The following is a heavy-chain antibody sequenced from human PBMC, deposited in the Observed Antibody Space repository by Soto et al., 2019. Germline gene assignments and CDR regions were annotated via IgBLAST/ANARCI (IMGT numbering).Heavy chain of an antibody. D-gene: IGHD6-13*01. Sequence: QVQLVESGGGVVQPGRSLRLSCAASGFTFSNYGMHWVRQAPGKGLEWVAIISYDGSNKNYADSVKGRFTISRDNSKSTLFLQMNSLGAEDTAVYYCAKDRRSSWSCDYWGQGTLVTVSS. CDR1: GFTFSNYG. CDR2: ISYDGSNK. CDR3: AKDRRSSWSCDY. V-gene: IGHV3-30*18. J-gene: IGHJ4*02.